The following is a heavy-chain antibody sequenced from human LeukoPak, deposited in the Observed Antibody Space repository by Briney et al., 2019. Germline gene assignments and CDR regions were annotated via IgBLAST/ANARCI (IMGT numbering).Heavy chain of an antibody. CDR3: ARERGDILTGFHAFDI. J-gene: IGHJ3*02. D-gene: IGHD3-9*01. CDR1: GYTFTSHY. V-gene: IGHV1-46*01. CDR2: INPSGGST. Sequence: ASVKVSCKASGYTFTSHYIHWVRQAPGQGLEWMGIINPSGGSTTYAQKFQGRVSMTRDTSTRTVYMELSSPRSEDTAVYYCARERGDILTGFHAFDIWGQGTMVTVSS.